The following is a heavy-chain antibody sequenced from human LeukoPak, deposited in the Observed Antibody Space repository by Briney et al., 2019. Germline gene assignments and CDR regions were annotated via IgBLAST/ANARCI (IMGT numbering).Heavy chain of an antibody. CDR3: ARSPPVTGTYNFDY. Sequence: PGGSLRLSCAASGFTFSSYWMTWVRQAPGKGLEWVAVISYDGNNEYYADSVKGRFTISRDNSKNTLYLQMNSLRAEDTAVYYCARSPPVTGTYNFDYWGQGTLVTVSS. CDR2: ISYDGNNE. V-gene: IGHV3-30*03. CDR1: GFTFSSYW. D-gene: IGHD4-17*01. J-gene: IGHJ4*02.